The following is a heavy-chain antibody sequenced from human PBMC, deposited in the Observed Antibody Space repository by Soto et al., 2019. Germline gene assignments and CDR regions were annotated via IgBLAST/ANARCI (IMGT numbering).Heavy chain of an antibody. Sequence: QVQLVESGGGVVQPGRSLRLSCAASGFTFSRYGMYWVRQAPGKGLEWVTVISYDGGDKYYADSVKGRFTISRDNSKNTLYLQMNSLRGDDTAVYYCAKDHILSNPGYFQDWGQGTLVTVSS. CDR3: AKDHILSNPGYFQD. V-gene: IGHV3-30*18. CDR2: ISYDGGDK. CDR1: GFTFSRYG. J-gene: IGHJ1*01. D-gene: IGHD2-21*01.